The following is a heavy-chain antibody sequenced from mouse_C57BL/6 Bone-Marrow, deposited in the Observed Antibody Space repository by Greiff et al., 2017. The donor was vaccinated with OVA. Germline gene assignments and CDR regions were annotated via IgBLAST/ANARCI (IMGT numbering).Heavy chain of an antibody. V-gene: IGHV1-19*01. Sequence: VQLQQSGPVLVKPGASVKMSCKASGYTFTDYYMNWVKQSHGKSLEWIGVINPYNGGTSYNQKFKGKATLTVDKSSSTAYMELNSLTSEDSAVYYCPSISPSVVADYAMDYWGQGTSVTVSS. CDR3: PSISPSVVADYAMDY. CDR1: GYTFTDYY. CDR2: INPYNGGT. J-gene: IGHJ4*01. D-gene: IGHD1-1*01.